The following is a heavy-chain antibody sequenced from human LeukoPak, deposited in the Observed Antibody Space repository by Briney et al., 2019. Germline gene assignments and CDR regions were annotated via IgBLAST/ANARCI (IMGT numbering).Heavy chain of an antibody. J-gene: IGHJ4*02. CDR1: GFAFSSYA. CDR3: AKDIGGGFGAVAGNAFDY. CDR2: ISGSGGST. D-gene: IGHD6-19*01. V-gene: IGHV3-23*01. Sequence: GGSLRLSCAASGFAFSSYAISWVRQAPGKGLEWVSSISGSGGSTYYADSVKGRFTISRDNFKNTLYLQMNSLRAEDTALYYCAKDIGGGFGAVAGNAFDYWGQGTLVTVSS.